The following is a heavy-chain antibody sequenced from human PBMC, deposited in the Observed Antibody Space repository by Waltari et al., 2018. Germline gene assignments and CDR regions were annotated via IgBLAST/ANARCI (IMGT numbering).Heavy chain of an antibody. J-gene: IGHJ5*02. CDR3: ARAEYSSSSDFDP. Sequence: QVQLQESGPGLVKPSETLSLTCTVSGGSISSYYWSWIRQPPGKGLEWIGYIYYSGSTNYNPSLKSRVTISVDTSKNQFSLKLSSVTAADTAVYYCARAEYSSSSDFDPWGQGTLVTVSS. D-gene: IGHD6-6*01. V-gene: IGHV4-59*01. CDR2: IYYSGST. CDR1: GGSISSYY.